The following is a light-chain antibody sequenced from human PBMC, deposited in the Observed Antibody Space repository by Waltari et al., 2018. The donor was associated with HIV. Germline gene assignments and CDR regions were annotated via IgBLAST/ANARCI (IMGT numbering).Light chain of an antibody. CDR3: QQYYSTLALT. CDR1: QSVLSSSNNKNY. V-gene: IGKV4-1*01. J-gene: IGKJ4*01. CDR2: LAS. Sequence: DIVMTQSPDSLAVSLGERATINCKSSQSVLSSSNNKNYLAWYQQKPGQPPKLVIYLASTGESGVPDRFSGSGSGTDFTLTISSLQAEDVAVYYCQQYYSTLALTFGGGTKVEIK.